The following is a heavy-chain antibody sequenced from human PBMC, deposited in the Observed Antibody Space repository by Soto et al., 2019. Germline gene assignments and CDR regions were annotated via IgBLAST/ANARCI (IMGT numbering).Heavy chain of an antibody. CDR3: ARVVGGYYYGMDV. CDR1: GGSISSSNW. V-gene: IGHV4-4*02. CDR2: IYHSGST. D-gene: IGHD2-2*01. Sequence: QVQLQESGPGLVKPSGTLSLTCAVSGGSISSSNWWSWVRQPPGKGLEWIGEIYHSGSTNYNPSRKTRGTISLDKSKNQFSLKLSSVTAADTAVYYCARVVGGYYYGMDVWGQGTTVTVSS. J-gene: IGHJ6*02.